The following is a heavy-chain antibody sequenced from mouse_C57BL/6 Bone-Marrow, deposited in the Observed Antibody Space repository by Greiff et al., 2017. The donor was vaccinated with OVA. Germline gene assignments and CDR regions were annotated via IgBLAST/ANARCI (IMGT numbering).Heavy chain of an antibody. Sequence: VQLQQPGAELVKPGASVKLSCKASGYTFTSYWMQWVKQRPGQGLEWIGEIDPSDSYTNYNQKFKGKATLTVDTSSSTAYMQLSSLTSEDSAVYYCARLNTTVVATNDYWGQGTTLTVSS. CDR1: GYTFTSYW. V-gene: IGHV1-50*01. CDR2: IDPSDSYT. D-gene: IGHD1-1*01. J-gene: IGHJ2*01. CDR3: ARLNTTVVATNDY.